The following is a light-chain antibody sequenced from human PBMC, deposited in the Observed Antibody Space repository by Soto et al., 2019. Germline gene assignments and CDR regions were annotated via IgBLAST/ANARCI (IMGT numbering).Light chain of an antibody. Sequence: QSALTQPRSVSGSPGQSVTISCTGTSSDVGGYDYVSWYQHHPGKTPKLMIYDVSKRPSGVPDRFSGSKSGNTASLTISGLQAEDEADYYCCSYAGRSTYVAFGGGTKLTVL. J-gene: IGLJ2*01. V-gene: IGLV2-11*01. CDR2: DVS. CDR1: SSDVGGYDY. CDR3: CSYAGRSTYVA.